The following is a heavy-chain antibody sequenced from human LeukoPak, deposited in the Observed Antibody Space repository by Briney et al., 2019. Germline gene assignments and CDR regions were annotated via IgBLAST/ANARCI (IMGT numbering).Heavy chain of an antibody. CDR1: GFTFSRYW. CDR3: ASMRGHYFDY. J-gene: IGHJ4*02. Sequence: GGSLRLSCAASGFTFSRYWMSWVRQAPGKGLEWVANIKQDGSEEYYVDSVKGRFTISRDNAKNSLYLQMNSLRAEDTAVYYCASMRGHYFDYWGQGTLVTVSS. D-gene: IGHD3-16*01. CDR2: IKQDGSEE. V-gene: IGHV3-7*01.